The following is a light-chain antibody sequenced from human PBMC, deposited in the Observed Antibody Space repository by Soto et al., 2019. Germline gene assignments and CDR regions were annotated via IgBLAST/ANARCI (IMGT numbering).Light chain of an antibody. CDR2: AAS. CDR1: QSISSY. Sequence: DIQMTQSPSSLSASVGDRVTITCRASQSISSYLNWYQQKSGEAPKLLIYAASSLQSGVPSRFSGSGSGTDFTLTISSLQPEDFATYYCQQSYSTPITFGQGTRLEI. CDR3: QQSYSTPIT. J-gene: IGKJ5*01. V-gene: IGKV1-39*01.